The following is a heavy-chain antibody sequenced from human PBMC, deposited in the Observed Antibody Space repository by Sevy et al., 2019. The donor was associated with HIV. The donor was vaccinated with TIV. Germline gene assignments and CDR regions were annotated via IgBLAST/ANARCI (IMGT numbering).Heavy chain of an antibody. V-gene: IGHV3-30*18. Sequence: GGSLRLSCAASGFTFSSYGMHWVRQAPGKGLGWVAVISYDGSSKYYADSVKDCFTISRDNSKNTLYVQMNSLRAEDTAVDYCAKDRRDYDYVWGSYRWDAFDIWGQGTMVTVSS. CDR2: ISYDGSSK. CDR1: GFTFSSYG. CDR3: AKDRRDYDYVWGSYRWDAFDI. J-gene: IGHJ3*02. D-gene: IGHD3-16*02.